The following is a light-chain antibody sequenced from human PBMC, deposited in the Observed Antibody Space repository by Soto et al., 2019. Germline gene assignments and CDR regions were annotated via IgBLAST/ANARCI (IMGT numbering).Light chain of an antibody. CDR3: QQYNNWPLYT. J-gene: IGKJ2*01. Sequence: EIVMTQSPATLSVSLGERATLSCRASQSVRRNLAWYQQRPGRAPRLLIYDASTRATDIPARFSGSGSGTEFTLTISSLQSEDSEIYYCQQYNNWPLYTFGQGTKLEIK. CDR2: DAS. V-gene: IGKV3-15*01. CDR1: QSVRRN.